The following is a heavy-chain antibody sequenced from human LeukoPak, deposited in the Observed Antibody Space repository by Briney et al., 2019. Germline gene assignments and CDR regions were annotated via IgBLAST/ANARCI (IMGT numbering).Heavy chain of an antibody. CDR2: ISAYNGNT. CDR1: GYTFTSYG. CDR3: ARVAQPLRYFDWLYPLYYFDY. Sequence: ASVKVSCKASGYTFTSYGTSWVRQAPGQGLEWMGWISAYNGNTNYAQKLQGRVTMTTDTSTSTAYMELRSLRSDDTAVYYCARVAQPLRYFDWLYPLYYFDYWGQGTLVTVSS. V-gene: IGHV1-18*01. D-gene: IGHD3-9*01. J-gene: IGHJ4*02.